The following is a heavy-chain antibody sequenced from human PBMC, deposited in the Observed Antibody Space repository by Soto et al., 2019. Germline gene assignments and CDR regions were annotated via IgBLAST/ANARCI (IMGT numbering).Heavy chain of an antibody. CDR2: IYYSGST. CDR1: GGSISSGDYY. Sequence: VQLQESGPGLVKPSQTLSLTCTVSGGSISSGDYYWSWILQPPGKGLEWIGYIYYSGSTYYNPSLNSRVTISVDTSNNHFSLKVSSVTAADTAVYSCARYGSSHGFDIWGQGTMVTVSS. J-gene: IGHJ3*02. V-gene: IGHV4-30-4*01. D-gene: IGHD4-17*01. CDR3: ARYGSSHGFDI.